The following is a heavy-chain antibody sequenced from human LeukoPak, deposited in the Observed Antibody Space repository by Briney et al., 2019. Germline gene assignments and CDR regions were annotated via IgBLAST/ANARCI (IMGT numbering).Heavy chain of an antibody. V-gene: IGHV3-74*01. J-gene: IGHJ4*02. CDR3: ARLRGGLYYYDSSGYYPDY. CDR1: GFTFSSYW. CDR2: INTDGSST. D-gene: IGHD3-22*01. Sequence: GGSLRLSCAASGFTFSSYWMHWVRQAPGKGLVWVSRINTDGSSTSYADSVKGRFTISRDNAKNTLYLQMNSLRAEDTAVYYCARLRGGLYYYDSSGYYPDYWGQGTLVTVSS.